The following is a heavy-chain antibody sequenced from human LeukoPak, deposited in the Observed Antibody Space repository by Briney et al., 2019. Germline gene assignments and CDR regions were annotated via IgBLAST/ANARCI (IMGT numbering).Heavy chain of an antibody. J-gene: IGHJ5*02. Sequence: PSETLSLTCIVSGGSISTSAYYWSWIRQSPGKGLEWIGYIYYSGSTNYNPSLKSRVTISVDTSKNQFSLKLSSVTAADTAMYYCARGGNYYISGSYYAFDPWGQGTLVTVSS. CDR2: IYYSGST. V-gene: IGHV4-61*08. D-gene: IGHD3-10*01. CDR1: GGSISTSAYY. CDR3: ARGGNYYISGSYYAFDP.